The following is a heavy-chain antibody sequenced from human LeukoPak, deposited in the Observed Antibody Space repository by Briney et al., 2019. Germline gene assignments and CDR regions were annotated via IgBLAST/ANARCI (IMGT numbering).Heavy chain of an antibody. CDR3: GRGSDFVWGIYRPYFDY. J-gene: IGHJ4*02. V-gene: IGHV3-21*01. CDR1: GFTFSSYE. D-gene: IGHD3-16*02. Sequence: GGSLRLSCAASGFTFSSYEMNWVRQAPGKGLEWVSSISGSTSYIYYADSVRGRFTISRDNAKNSLNLQMNSLRAEDTAVYYVGRGSDFVWGIYRPYFDYWGQGTLVTVSS. CDR2: ISGSTSYI.